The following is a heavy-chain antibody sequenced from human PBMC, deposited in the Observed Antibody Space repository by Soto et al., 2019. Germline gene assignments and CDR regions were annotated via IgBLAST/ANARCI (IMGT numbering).Heavy chain of an antibody. CDR2: ISPDGRTT. CDR3: ADSWLPTSY. Sequence: GGSLILSYTASGFSFSHYWMHWVRQAPGKGLVWVSRISPDGRTTTYADSVKGRFTISRDNAKSTLYLQMNSLTVEDGAVYYCADSWLPTSYWGPGTLVNVSS. J-gene: IGHJ4*02. CDR1: GFSFSHYW. V-gene: IGHV3-74*01. D-gene: IGHD3-10*01.